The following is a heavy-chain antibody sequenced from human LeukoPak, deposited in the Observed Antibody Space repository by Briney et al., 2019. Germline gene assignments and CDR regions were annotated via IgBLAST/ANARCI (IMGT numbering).Heavy chain of an antibody. D-gene: IGHD3-22*01. Sequence: GESLKISCKGSGYSFTSYGISWVRQAPGQGLEWMGWISAYNGNTNYAQKLQGRVTMTTDTSTSTAYMELRSLRSDDTAVYYCARVPYYYDSSGYFVDDYWGQGTLVTVSS. J-gene: IGHJ4*02. CDR3: ARVPYYYDSSGYFVDDY. V-gene: IGHV1-18*01. CDR2: ISAYNGNT. CDR1: GYSFTSYG.